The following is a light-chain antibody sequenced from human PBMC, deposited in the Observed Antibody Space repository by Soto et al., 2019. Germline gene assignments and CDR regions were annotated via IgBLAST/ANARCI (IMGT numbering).Light chain of an antibody. Sequence: DIQMTQSPSTLSASVGDRVTITCRASQSINNWLAWYQQKPGKAPNLLIYKASTLESGVPSRFSGSGSGTEFPLTIRSLQPDDSATYFCQQYDSDYTFGQGTKLEIK. CDR2: KAS. CDR1: QSINNW. J-gene: IGKJ2*01. CDR3: QQYDSDYT. V-gene: IGKV1-5*03.